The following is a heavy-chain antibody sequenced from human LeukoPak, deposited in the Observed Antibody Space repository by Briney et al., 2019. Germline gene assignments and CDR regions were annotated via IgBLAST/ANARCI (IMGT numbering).Heavy chain of an antibody. J-gene: IGHJ4*02. D-gene: IGHD2-21*01. CDR3: ATETPPYRTGNCYRLFNY. Sequence: ASVKVSCKVSGYTLTELSLHWVRQAPGKGLEWMGGFDPEDGEATYAQNFQDRVLMTEDTSSDTAYMELNSLRSEDTAVYYCATETPPYRTGNCYRLFNYWGQGTLVTVSS. V-gene: IGHV1-24*01. CDR2: FDPEDGEA. CDR1: GYTLTELS.